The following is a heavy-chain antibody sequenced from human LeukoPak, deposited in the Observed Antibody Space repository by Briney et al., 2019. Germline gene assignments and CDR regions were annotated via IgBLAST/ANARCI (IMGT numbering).Heavy chain of an antibody. D-gene: IGHD3-10*01. CDR2: IKEDGTET. V-gene: IGHV3-7*01. CDR3: ARGAEYYGSGSYYNPPFDY. Sequence: PGGSLRLSCAASGFTFSSYWMSWVRLAPGKGLEWVANIKEDGTETYYVDSVKGRFTISRDNAKNTLYLQMGSLRAEDMAVYYCARGAEYYGSGSYYNPPFDYWGQGTLVTVSS. CDR1: GFTFSSYW. J-gene: IGHJ4*02.